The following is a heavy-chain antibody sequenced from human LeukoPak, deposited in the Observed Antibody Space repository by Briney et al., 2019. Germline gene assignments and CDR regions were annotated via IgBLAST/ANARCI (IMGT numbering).Heavy chain of an antibody. J-gene: IGHJ5*02. Sequence: ASVKVSCKASGYTFTGYYMHWVRQAPGQGLEWMGWINPNSGGTNYAQKFQGRVTMTRDTYISTAYMELSNLRSDGTAVYYCARTPLPIVVVPAAIHNWFDPWGQGTLVTVSS. CDR3: ARTPLPIVVVPAAIHNWFDP. V-gene: IGHV1-2*02. D-gene: IGHD2-2*01. CDR1: GYTFTGYY. CDR2: INPNSGGT.